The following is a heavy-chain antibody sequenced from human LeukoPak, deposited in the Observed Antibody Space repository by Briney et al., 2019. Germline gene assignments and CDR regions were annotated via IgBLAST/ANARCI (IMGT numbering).Heavy chain of an antibody. CDR1: GFTFSSYG. CDR2: ISSSSSYI. CDR3: ARDREWGAFDI. Sequence: GGSLRLSCAASGFTFSSYGMNWVRQAPGKGLEWVSSISSSSSYIYYADSVKGRFTISRDNAKNSLYLQMNSLRAEDTAVYYCARDREWGAFDIWGQGTMVTVSS. V-gene: IGHV3-21*01. D-gene: IGHD1-26*01. J-gene: IGHJ3*02.